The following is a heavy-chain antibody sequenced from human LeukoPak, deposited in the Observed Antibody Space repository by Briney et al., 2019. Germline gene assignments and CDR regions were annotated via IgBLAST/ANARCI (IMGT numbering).Heavy chain of an antibody. D-gene: IGHD5-24*01. CDR1: GFNFRGDW. V-gene: IGHV3-7*01. Sequence: PGGSLRLSCAASGFNFRGDWMSWVRQAPGKGLESVAIIKEDAGEKYYVESVRGRFTISRDNAKNSLYLQMNSLRAEDTAVYYCVKDGGYNLDSWGQGTLVTVSS. J-gene: IGHJ4*02. CDR3: VKDGGYNLDS. CDR2: IKEDAGEK.